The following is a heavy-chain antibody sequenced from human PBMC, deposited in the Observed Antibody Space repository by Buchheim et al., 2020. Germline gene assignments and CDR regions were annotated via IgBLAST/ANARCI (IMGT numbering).Heavy chain of an antibody. CDR2: IDPSDSYT. Sequence: EVQLVQSGAEVKKPGESLRISCKGSGYSFTSYWISWVRQMPGKGLEWMGRIDPSDSYTNYSPSFQGHVTISADKSISTAYPQWSGLRASDTAMYYCARHEASRYYGSTNWFDPWGQGTL. J-gene: IGHJ5*02. V-gene: IGHV5-10-1*01. D-gene: IGHD3-10*01. CDR3: ARHEASRYYGSTNWFDP. CDR1: GYSFTSYW.